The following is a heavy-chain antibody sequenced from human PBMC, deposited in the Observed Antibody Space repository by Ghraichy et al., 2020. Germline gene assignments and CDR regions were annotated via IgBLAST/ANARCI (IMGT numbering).Heavy chain of an antibody. CDR2: ISSNGGST. J-gene: IGHJ4*02. Sequence: GGSLRLSCSASGFTFSSYAMHWVRQAPGKGLEYVSAISSNGGSTYYADSVKGRFTISRDNSKNTLYLQMSSLRAEDTAVYYCVRGCSSTSCYNNSNYRFDYWGQGTLVTVSS. CDR3: VRGCSSTSCYNNSNYRFDY. D-gene: IGHD2-2*02. V-gene: IGHV3-64D*06. CDR1: GFTFSSYA.